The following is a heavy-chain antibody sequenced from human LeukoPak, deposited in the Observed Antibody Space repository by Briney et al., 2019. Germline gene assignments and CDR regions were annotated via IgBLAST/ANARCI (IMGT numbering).Heavy chain of an antibody. CDR2: INPSGGST. Sequence: ASVKVSCKASGYTFTSYYMHWVRQAPGQGLEWMGIINPSGGSTSYAQKFQGRVTMTRDTSTSTVYMELSSLRSEDTAVYYCARDVLGETTRGVFDYWGQGTLVTVSS. V-gene: IGHV1-46*01. D-gene: IGHD3-10*01. J-gene: IGHJ4*02. CDR3: ARDVLGETTRGVFDY. CDR1: GYTFTSYY.